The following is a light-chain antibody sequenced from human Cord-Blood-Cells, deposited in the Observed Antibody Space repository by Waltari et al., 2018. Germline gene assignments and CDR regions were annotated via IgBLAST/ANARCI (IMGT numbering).Light chain of an antibody. V-gene: IGLV3-1*01. CDR2: QDS. CDR3: QAWDSSTDYV. J-gene: IGLJ1*01. Sequence: SYELTQPPSVSVSPGQTASITCTGNKLGDKYACWYQQKPGQPPVLVIYQDSKRPSGNHERFSGSNSGNTATLTISGTQAMDEADYYCQAWDSSTDYVFGTGTKVTVL. CDR1: KLGDKY.